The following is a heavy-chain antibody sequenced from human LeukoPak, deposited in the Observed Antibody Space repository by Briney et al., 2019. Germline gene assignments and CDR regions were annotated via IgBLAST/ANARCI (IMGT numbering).Heavy chain of an antibody. CDR2: IKQDGGDK. Sequence: GGSLRLSCAASGFTFNSYWMTWVRQAPGKGLEWVADIKQDGGDKYYAGSVKGRFTISRDNAKNSLYLQMNSLRAEDTAVYFCARYNSAWKTDDYWGQGTLVTVSS. CDR1: GFTFNSYW. D-gene: IGHD6-19*01. CDR3: ARYNSAWKTDDY. J-gene: IGHJ4*02. V-gene: IGHV3-7*03.